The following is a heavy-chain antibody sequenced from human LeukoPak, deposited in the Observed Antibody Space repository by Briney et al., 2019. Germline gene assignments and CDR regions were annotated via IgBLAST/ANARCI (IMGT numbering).Heavy chain of an antibody. CDR3: ARVIRRYSYGYQGAFDY. Sequence: PSETLSLTCTVPGGSISSYYWSWIRQPPGKGLEWLGYFYYSGSTNYNPSLKSRVTISVDTSKNQFSLKLSSVTAADTAVYYCARVIRRYSYGYQGAFDYWGQGTLVTVSS. V-gene: IGHV4-59*01. D-gene: IGHD5-18*01. CDR1: GGSISSYY. CDR2: FYYSGST. J-gene: IGHJ4*02.